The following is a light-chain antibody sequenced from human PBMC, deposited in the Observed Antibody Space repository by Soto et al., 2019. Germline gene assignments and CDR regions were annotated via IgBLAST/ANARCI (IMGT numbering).Light chain of an antibody. V-gene: IGKV2-24*01. CDR1: QSLVHSDGNTY. J-gene: IGKJ1*01. Sequence: DIVMTQTPLSSPVTLGQAASISCRSSQSLVHSDGNTYLSWYQQRPGQPPRLLIYKVSDQFSGVPVRVSGSGAGTDFTLTISRVEAEDVVVYYCMQATQSHWTFGQGTKVEIK. CDR2: KVS. CDR3: MQATQSHWT.